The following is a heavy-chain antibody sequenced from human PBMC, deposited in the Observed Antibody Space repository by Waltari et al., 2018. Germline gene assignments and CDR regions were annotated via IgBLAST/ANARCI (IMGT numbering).Heavy chain of an antibody. CDR1: GFTFSNYA. CDR2: SRGSVGST. J-gene: IGHJ4*02. Sequence: EVQLLESGGGLVQPGGSLRLSCAASGFTFSNYAMSWVRQAPGKGVGWVSGSRGSVGSTYYADSVKGRFTISRDNAKNSLYLQMNSLRAEDTAVYYCARCGDYGYYFDYWGQGTLVTVSS. V-gene: IGHV3-23*01. CDR3: ARCGDYGYYFDY. D-gene: IGHD4-17*01.